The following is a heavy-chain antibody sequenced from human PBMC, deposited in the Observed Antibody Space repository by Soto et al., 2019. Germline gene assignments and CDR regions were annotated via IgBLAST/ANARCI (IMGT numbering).Heavy chain of an antibody. V-gene: IGHV3-13*01. D-gene: IGHD3-10*01. CDR3: ARENVGTRGGEGRYYYYYMDV. Sequence: GGSLRLSCAASGFTFSSYDMHWVRQATGKGLEWVSAIGTAGDTYYPGSVKGRFTISRENAKNSLYLQMNSLRAGDTAVYYCARENVGTRGGEGRYYYYYMDVWGKGTTVTVSS. J-gene: IGHJ6*03. CDR2: IGTAGDT. CDR1: GFTFSSYD.